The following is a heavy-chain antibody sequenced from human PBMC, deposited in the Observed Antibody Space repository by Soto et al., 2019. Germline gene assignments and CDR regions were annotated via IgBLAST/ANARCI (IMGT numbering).Heavy chain of an antibody. CDR3: AIGRARAGIVGAAELDY. CDR2: IPSDGTTK. J-gene: IGHJ4*02. CDR1: GFTFSSYG. D-gene: IGHD1-26*01. V-gene: IGHV3-30*03. Sequence: QVQLVESGGGVVQPGRSLRLSCAASGFTFSSYGMHWVRQTPGKGLEWVAVIPSDGTTKYYVNSVKGRFTSFRDDSKGTVSLQMDTLRAADTAMYYRAIGRARAGIVGAAELDYWGQETLVTVSS.